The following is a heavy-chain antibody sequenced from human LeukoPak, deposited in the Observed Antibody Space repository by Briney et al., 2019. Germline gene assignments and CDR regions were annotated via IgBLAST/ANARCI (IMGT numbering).Heavy chain of an antibody. J-gene: IGHJ4*02. V-gene: IGHV3-23*01. CDR2: MSSSGDST. CDR1: GFTFSSYA. Sequence: GGSLRLSCAASGFTFSSYAMSWVRQAPGKGLEWVSTMSSSGDSTYYADSVKGHFTISRDNSKNTLHLQMNSLRAEDTAVYYCAKNIYGSGGFDYWGQGTLVTVSS. CDR3: AKNIYGSGGFDY. D-gene: IGHD3-10*01.